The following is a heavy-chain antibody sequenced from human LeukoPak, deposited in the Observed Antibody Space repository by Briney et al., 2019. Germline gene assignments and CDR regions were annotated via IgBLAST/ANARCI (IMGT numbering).Heavy chain of an antibody. CDR1: GFPFSDYY. CDR2: IGPNGGAI. Sequence: PGGSLRLSCAAPGFPFSDYYMAWVRQAPGKGLGWVFFIGPNGGAIYYADSVKGRFTISRDNAKSSLYLQMTSLKAGDTAVYYCARGLFVAGSFFDSWGQGTLVTVSS. J-gene: IGHJ4*02. V-gene: IGHV3-11*04. CDR3: ARGLFVAGSFFDS. D-gene: IGHD1-26*01.